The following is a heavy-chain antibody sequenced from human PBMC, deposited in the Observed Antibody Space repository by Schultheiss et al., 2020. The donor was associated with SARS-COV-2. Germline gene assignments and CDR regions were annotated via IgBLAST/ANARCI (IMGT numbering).Heavy chain of an antibody. CDR3: ARAHTLCSSTTCYTKDYLDY. D-gene: IGHD2-2*02. V-gene: IGHV4-59*10. J-gene: IGHJ4*02. CDR1: GGSFSGYY. Sequence: SETLSLTCAVYGGSFSGYYWSWIRQPAGKGLEWIGRIYTSGSTNYNPSLKSRVTMSVDTSKNQFSLILTSVTAADTAVYYCARAHTLCSSTTCYTKDYLDYWGQGTLVTVSS. CDR2: IYTSGST.